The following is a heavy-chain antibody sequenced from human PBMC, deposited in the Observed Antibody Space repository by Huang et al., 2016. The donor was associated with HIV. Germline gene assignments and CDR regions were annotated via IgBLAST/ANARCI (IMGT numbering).Heavy chain of an antibody. CDR2: IYYSGST. CDR1: GGSISSSSYY. J-gene: IGHJ4*02. CDR3: ARSLSSYYYGSGSYYNGYYFDY. D-gene: IGHD3-10*01. V-gene: IGHV4-39*01. Sequence: QLQLQESGPGLVKPSETLSLTCTVSGGSISSSSYYWGWIRQPPGKGLEWIGNIYYSGSTYYNPSLKSRVTRSVDTSKDQFSLKLSSVTAADTAVYYCARSLSSYYYGSGSYYNGYYFDYWGQGTLVTVSS.